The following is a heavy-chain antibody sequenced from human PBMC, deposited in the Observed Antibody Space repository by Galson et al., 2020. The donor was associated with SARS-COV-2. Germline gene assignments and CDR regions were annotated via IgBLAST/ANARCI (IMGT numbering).Heavy chain of an antibody. V-gene: IGHV3-7*03. CDR2: IDRDGTEK. CDR1: GFTFSHYW. J-gene: IGHJ4*02. CDR3: ARETRDGRDFDC. Sequence: GGSLRLSCGVSGFTFSHYWMSWVRQSPGKGLERVANIDRDGTEKNYLDSVKGRFTIFRDNAKNSLYLQMNSLRAEDKGVYYCARETRDGRDFDCWGQGTPVIVSS.